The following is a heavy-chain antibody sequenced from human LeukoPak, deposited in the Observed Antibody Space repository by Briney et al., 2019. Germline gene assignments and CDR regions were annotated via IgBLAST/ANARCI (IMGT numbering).Heavy chain of an antibody. CDR3: AGYSYDQGSDY. Sequence: GGSLRLSCTASGHSFSRYGLHWVRQAPGQGLEWVAGIRYDGSKKYYAESLKGRFTISRDNSKNTLYLQMNSLRDEDTAVYYCAGYSYDQGSDYWGQGTLVTVSS. D-gene: IGHD5-18*01. V-gene: IGHV3-33*03. CDR2: IRYDGSKK. J-gene: IGHJ4*02. CDR1: GHSFSRYG.